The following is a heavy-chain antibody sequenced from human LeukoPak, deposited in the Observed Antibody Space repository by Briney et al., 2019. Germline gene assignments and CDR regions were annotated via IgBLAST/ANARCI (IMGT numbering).Heavy chain of an antibody. V-gene: IGHV4-34*01. Sequence: SSETLSLTCAVYGGSFSGYYWSWIRQPPGKGLEWIGEINHSGSTNYNPSLKSRVTISVDTSKNQFSLKLSSVTAADTAVYYCARMGVVVIPPRRQERYNWFDPWGQGTLVTVSS. CDR1: GGSFSGYY. CDR3: ARMGVVVIPPRRQERYNWFDP. J-gene: IGHJ5*02. D-gene: IGHD3-22*01. CDR2: INHSGST.